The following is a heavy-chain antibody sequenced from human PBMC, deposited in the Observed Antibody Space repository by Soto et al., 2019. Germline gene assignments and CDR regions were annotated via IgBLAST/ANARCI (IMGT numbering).Heavy chain of an antibody. CDR1: GGSISSYY. V-gene: IGHV4-59*01. CDR2: IYYSGST. CDR3: ARVNYKEYYFDY. J-gene: IGHJ4*02. Sequence: SETLSLTCTVSGGSISSYYWSWIRQPPGKGLEWIGYIYYSGSTNYNPSLKSRVTISVDTSKNQFSLKLSSVTAADTAVYYCARVNYKEYYFDYWGQGTLVTVSS. D-gene: IGHD1-1*01.